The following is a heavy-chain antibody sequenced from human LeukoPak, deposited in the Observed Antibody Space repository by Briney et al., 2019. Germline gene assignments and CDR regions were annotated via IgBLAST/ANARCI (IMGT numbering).Heavy chain of an antibody. CDR2: IYSGGST. J-gene: IGHJ3*02. Sequence: GGSLRLSCAASGFTVSSNYMSWVRQAPGKGLEWVSVIYSGGSTYYADSVKGRFTISRDNSKNTLYLQMNSLRAEDTAVYYCARVVYYYDSSGSLSHAFDIWGQGTMVTVSS. CDR1: GFTVSSNY. V-gene: IGHV3-66*01. D-gene: IGHD3-22*01. CDR3: ARVVYYYDSSGSLSHAFDI.